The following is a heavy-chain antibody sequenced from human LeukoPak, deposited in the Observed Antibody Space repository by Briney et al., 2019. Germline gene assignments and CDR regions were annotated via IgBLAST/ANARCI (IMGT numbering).Heavy chain of an antibody. Sequence: SVKVSCKASGGTFSSYAISWVRQAPGQGLEWMGGIIPIFGTANYVQKFQGRVTITTDESTSTAYMELSSLRSEDTAVYYCARDTYYDFWSGTHPYYYYYYMDVWGKGTTVTVSS. V-gene: IGHV1-69*05. J-gene: IGHJ6*03. CDR2: IIPIFGTA. CDR3: ARDTYYDFWSGTHPYYYYYYMDV. D-gene: IGHD3-3*01. CDR1: GGTFSSYA.